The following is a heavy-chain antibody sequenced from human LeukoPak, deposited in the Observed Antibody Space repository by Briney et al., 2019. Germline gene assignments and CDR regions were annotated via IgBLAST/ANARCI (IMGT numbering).Heavy chain of an antibody. CDR1: GFTFSSYA. CDR2: ITSSGGNT. Sequence: GGSLRLSCAASGFTFSSYAMSWVRQAPGKGPEWISAITSSGGNTYNADSVKGRFTISRDNSKNTLYLQMNSLRAEDAAVYYCASHDSSGYYLYRYFTYWGQGHLVTVSS. CDR3: ASHDSSGYYLYRYFTY. J-gene: IGHJ4*02. V-gene: IGHV3-23*01. D-gene: IGHD3-22*01.